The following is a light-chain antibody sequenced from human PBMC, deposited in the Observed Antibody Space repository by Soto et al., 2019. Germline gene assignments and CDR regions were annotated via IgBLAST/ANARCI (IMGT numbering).Light chain of an antibody. CDR3: QQRSNWPST. V-gene: IGKV3-11*01. CDR2: DAS. CDR1: QSVSSY. J-gene: IGKJ4*01. Sequence: EIVLTQSPANLSLSPGERATLSCRASQSVSSYLAWYQQKPGQAPRLLIYDASNRATGIPARFSGSGSGTDFTLTISSLGPEDFAVYYCQQRSNWPSTFGGGNKVEIK.